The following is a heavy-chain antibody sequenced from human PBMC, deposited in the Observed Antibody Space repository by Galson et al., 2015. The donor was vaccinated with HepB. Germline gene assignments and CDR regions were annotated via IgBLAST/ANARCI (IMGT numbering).Heavy chain of an antibody. CDR2: ISGSGGAA. CDR1: GFTFNTYA. CDR3: AKGNSGSYGWFDP. V-gene: IGHV3-23*01. J-gene: IGHJ5*02. Sequence: SLRLSCAASGFTFNTYAMSWVRQAPGKGLEWVASISGSGGAAYYAGSVKGRFTISRDNSRNILFLQMNTLRIEDTALYYCAKGNSGSYGWFDPWDQGTLVTVSS. D-gene: IGHD1-26*01.